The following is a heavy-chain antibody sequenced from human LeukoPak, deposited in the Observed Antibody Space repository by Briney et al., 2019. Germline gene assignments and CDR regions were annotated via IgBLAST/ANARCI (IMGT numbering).Heavy chain of an antibody. D-gene: IGHD3-3*01. CDR3: ARDVGVDHYAFDY. Sequence: PGRSLRLSCAASGFTFSSYAMHWVRQAPGKGLEWVAVISYDGSNKYYADSVKGRFTISRDNSKNTLYLQMNSLRAEDTAVYYCARDVGVDHYAFDYWGQGTLVTVSS. J-gene: IGHJ4*02. V-gene: IGHV3-30-3*01. CDR1: GFTFSSYA. CDR2: ISYDGSNK.